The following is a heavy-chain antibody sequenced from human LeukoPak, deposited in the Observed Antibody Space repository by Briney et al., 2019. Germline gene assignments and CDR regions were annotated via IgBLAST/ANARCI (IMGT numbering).Heavy chain of an antibody. J-gene: IGHJ4*02. V-gene: IGHV3-48*01. CDR2: ISSSSSTI. CDR1: GFTFSSYS. Sequence: GGSLRLSCAASGFTFSSYSMNWVRQAPGKGLEWVSYISSSSSTIYYADSVKGRFTISKDNAKNSLYLQMNSLRAEDTAVYYCARDRVSGSGSIDYWGQGTLVTVSS. D-gene: IGHD3-10*01. CDR3: ARDRVSGSGSIDY.